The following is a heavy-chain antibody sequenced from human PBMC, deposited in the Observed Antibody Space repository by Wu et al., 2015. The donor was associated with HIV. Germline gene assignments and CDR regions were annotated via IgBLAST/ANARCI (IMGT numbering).Heavy chain of an antibody. J-gene: IGHJ6*02. CDR1: GYVFSSYV. CDR3: ARSSISVFGYYGMDI. Sequence: QVQLVQSGAEVKQPGASVKVSCKASGYVFSSYVISWVRQAPGQGLEWMGWISAYNGNTNYAQKFQDRVSMTADTSTSTAYMEVRSLRSDDTAVYYCARSSISVFGYYGMDIWGQGTTVTVPS. CDR2: ISAYNGNT. D-gene: IGHD2-2*03. V-gene: IGHV1-18*01.